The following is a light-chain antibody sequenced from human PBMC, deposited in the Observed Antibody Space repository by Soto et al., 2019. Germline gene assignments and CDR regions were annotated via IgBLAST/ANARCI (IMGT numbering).Light chain of an antibody. V-gene: IGKV3-20*01. CDR1: QSVSSNY. Sequence: EMVLTQSPATLSLSPGERATLSCRASQSVSSNYLAWYQQKPGQAPRLLIYGASSRATGIPDRFSGSGSGTDFTLTISRLEPEDFAVYFCQQYSGSLTWTFGQGTKVDIK. J-gene: IGKJ1*01. CDR3: QQYSGSLTWT. CDR2: GAS.